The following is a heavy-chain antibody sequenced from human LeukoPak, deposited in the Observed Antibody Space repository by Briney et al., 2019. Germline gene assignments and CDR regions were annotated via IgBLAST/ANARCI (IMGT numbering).Heavy chain of an antibody. CDR1: GFTVSSNY. J-gene: IGHJ4*02. V-gene: IGHV3-53*01. CDR3: AKDPAAARPYYFDY. Sequence: PGGSLRLSCAASGFTVSSNYMSWVRQAPGKGLEWVSVIYSGGSTYYADSVKGRFTISRDNSKNTLYLQMNSLRAEDTAVYYCAKDPAAARPYYFDYWGQGTLVTVSS. CDR2: IYSGGST. D-gene: IGHD6-6*01.